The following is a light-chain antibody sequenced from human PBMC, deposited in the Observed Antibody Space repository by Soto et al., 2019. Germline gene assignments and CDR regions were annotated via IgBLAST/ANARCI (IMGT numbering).Light chain of an antibody. Sequence: DIQTTQSPSSLSASVGDRVTITCRASQSISSWLAWYQQKPGKAPKLLIYKASSLESGVPSRFSGSGSGTEFTLTISSLQPDDFATYYCQQYNSYSAFGQGTRWIS. V-gene: IGKV1-5*03. J-gene: IGKJ1*01. CDR3: QQYNSYSA. CDR1: QSISSW. CDR2: KAS.